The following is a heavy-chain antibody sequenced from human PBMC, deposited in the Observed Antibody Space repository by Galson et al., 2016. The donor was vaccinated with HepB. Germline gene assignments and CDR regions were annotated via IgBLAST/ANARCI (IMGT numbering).Heavy chain of an antibody. Sequence: SLRLSCAASGFALSGSGLNWVRQAPGKGLQWISYISSRVSPIYYADSVKGRFTISRDNAKNSVYLQMNNLRDEDTGVYYCARELVRSAFDIWGQGTMVTVSS. D-gene: IGHD6-6*01. V-gene: IGHV3-48*02. J-gene: IGHJ3*02. CDR2: ISSRVSPI. CDR3: ARELVRSAFDI. CDR1: GFALSGSG.